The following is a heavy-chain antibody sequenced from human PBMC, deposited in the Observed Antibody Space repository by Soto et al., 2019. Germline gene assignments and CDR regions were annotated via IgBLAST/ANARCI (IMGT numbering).Heavy chain of an antibody. CDR2: IIPIFGTT. CDR1: GGTFGSNA. V-gene: IGHV1-69*12. D-gene: IGHD4-4*01. Sequence: QVQLVQSGAEVRRPGSSVKVSCKASGGTFGSNAISWVRQAPGQGLEWMGGIIPIFGTTNNAQKFQGRVTITADESTNKAYMELSSLRSEDTAIYYCAREGYTFGPGAVSGAFDIWGQGIVVNVSS. CDR3: AREGYTFGPGAVSGAFDI. J-gene: IGHJ3*02.